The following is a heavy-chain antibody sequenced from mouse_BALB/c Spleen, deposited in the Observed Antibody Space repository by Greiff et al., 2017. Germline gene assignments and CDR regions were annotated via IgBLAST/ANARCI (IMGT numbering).Heavy chain of an antibody. CDR1: GYTFTTYP. D-gene: IGHD1-1*01. Sequence: VQLQQSGAELVKPGASVKMSCKAFGYTFTTYPIEWMKQNHGKSLEWIGNFHPYNDDTKYNEKFMGKAKLTVEKSSSTVYLELSRLTSDDSAVYYCARRGSRNYAMDYWGQGTSVTVSS. CDR2: FHPYNDDT. V-gene: IGHV1-47*01. J-gene: IGHJ4*01. CDR3: ARRGSRNYAMDY.